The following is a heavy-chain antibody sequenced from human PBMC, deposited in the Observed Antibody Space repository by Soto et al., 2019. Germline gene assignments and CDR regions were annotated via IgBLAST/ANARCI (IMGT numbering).Heavy chain of an antibody. Sequence: GGSLRLSCAASGFTFSSYSMNWVRQAPGKGLEWVSYISSSSSTIYYADSVKGRFTISRDNSKNTLYLQMNSLRAEDTAVYYCAKDQASVVVPAAMDGMDVWGQGTTVTVSS. CDR3: AKDQASVVVPAAMDGMDV. J-gene: IGHJ6*02. D-gene: IGHD2-2*01. CDR1: GFTFSSYS. CDR2: ISSSSSTI. V-gene: IGHV3-48*01.